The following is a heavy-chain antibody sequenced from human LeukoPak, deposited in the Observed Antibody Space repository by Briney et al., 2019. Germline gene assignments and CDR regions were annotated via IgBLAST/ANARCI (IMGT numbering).Heavy chain of an antibody. CDR3: ARALPYDYEFYFDY. CDR1: GFTVSSNH. V-gene: IGHV3-53*04. J-gene: IGHJ4*02. CDR2: IYSGGST. D-gene: IGHD4-17*01. Sequence: GGSLRLSCAASGFTVSSNHMSWVRQAPGKGLEWVSVIYSGGSTYYADSVKGRFTISRHNSKNTLCLQMNSLRAEDTAVYYCARALPYDYEFYFDYWGQGTLVTVSS.